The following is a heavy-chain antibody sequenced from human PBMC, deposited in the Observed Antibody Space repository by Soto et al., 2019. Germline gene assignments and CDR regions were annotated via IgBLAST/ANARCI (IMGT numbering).Heavy chain of an antibody. CDR3: AKTYYYDSSGYWPDY. V-gene: IGHV3-23*01. CDR2: ISGSGGST. CDR1: GFIFSTYA. Sequence: GGSLRLSCAASGFIFSTYAMSWVRQAPGKGLEWVSTISGSGGSTHYADSVKGRFTISRDNSKKTVNLQMNSLRAEDTAVYYCAKTYYYDSSGYWPDYWGQGTLVTVSS. J-gene: IGHJ4*02. D-gene: IGHD3-22*01.